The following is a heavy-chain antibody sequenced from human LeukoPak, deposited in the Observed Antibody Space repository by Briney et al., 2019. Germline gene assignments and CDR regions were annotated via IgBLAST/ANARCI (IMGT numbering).Heavy chain of an antibody. V-gene: IGHV4-59*08. CDR2: IYYSGST. CDR3: ARVRNGYFDY. J-gene: IGHJ4*02. CDR1: GGSISSYY. D-gene: IGHD2-21*01. Sequence: PWETLSLTCTVSGGSISSYYWSWIRQPPGKGLEWIGYIYYSGSTNYNPSLKSRVTISVDTSKNQFSLKLSSVTAADTAVYYCARVRNGYFDYWGQGTLVTVSS.